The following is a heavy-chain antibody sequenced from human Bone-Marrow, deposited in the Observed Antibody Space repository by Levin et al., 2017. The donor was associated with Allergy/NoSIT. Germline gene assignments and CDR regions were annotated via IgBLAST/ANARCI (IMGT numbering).Heavy chain of an antibody. CDR1: GFTFSRPW. Sequence: GESLKISCAASGFTFSRPWMSWVRQTPGKGLEWVGRIDSIADGGATNYAAPVKGRFTISRDDSKNTLYLQIDSLRTEDTGLYYCALGTTVTTCFDNWGQGTLVTVSS. CDR3: ALGTTVTTCFDN. V-gene: IGHV3-15*04. CDR2: IDSIADGGAT. D-gene: IGHD4-17*01. J-gene: IGHJ4*02.